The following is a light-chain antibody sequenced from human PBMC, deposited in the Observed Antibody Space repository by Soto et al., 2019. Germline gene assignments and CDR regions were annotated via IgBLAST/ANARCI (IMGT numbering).Light chain of an antibody. V-gene: IGKV1-5*01. CDR1: QSISVS. CDR2: DAS. J-gene: IGKJ1*01. Sequence: MQMTQAPSKMSASVGDTGIITCRAIQSISVSLAWYQQKPGKAPNLLIYDASTLQGGVPSRFSGSGSGTEFTLIISGLQPDDYATYYCQQYTNTNNPWMFGQGTKVDIK. CDR3: QQYTNTNNPWM.